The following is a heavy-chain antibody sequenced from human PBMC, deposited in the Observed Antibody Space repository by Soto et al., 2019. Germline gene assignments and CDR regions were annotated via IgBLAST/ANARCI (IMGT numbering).Heavy chain of an antibody. CDR3: VRDRGAVWGSYRKRAPRFDS. J-gene: IGHJ4*02. CDR2: IYHNGSA. V-gene: IGHV4-4*02. Sequence: PSETLSLTCTVSGGSITSEHWWSWVRQPPGKGLEWIGEIYHNGSANYNPSLKSRATISLDKSKSQFSLQLTSVTAADKSIYYCVRDRGAVWGSYRKRAPRFDSWGQG. D-gene: IGHD3-16*02. CDR1: GGSITSEHW.